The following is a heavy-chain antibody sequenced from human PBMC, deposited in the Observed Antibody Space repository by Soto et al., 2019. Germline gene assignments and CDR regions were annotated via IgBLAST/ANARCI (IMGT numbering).Heavy chain of an antibody. CDR2: IIPIFGTA. Sequence: QVQLVQSGAEVKKPGSSVKVSCKASGGTFSSYAISWVRQAPGQGLEWMGGIIPIFGTANYAQKFQGRVTLTADESTSTAYMELSSLRSEDTAVYYCARSLMVRGGTAYYYGMDVWGQGTTVTVSS. V-gene: IGHV1-69*01. CDR1: GGTFSSYA. D-gene: IGHD3-10*01. CDR3: ARSLMVRGGTAYYYGMDV. J-gene: IGHJ6*02.